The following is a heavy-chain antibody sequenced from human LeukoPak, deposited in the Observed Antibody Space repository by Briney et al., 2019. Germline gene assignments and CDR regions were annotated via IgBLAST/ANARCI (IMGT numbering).Heavy chain of an antibody. J-gene: IGHJ4*02. V-gene: IGHV1-2*02. CDR3: ARIPSGYAAIAYLDY. CDR1: GYTFTSYG. D-gene: IGHD2-2*01. CDR2: INPNTGGT. Sequence: ASVKVSCKASGYTFTSYGISWVRQAPGQGLEWMGWINPNTGGTNNAQKFQGRVTMTRDTSISTAYMELSRLTSDDTAVYYCARIPSGYAAIAYLDYWGQGTLATVSS.